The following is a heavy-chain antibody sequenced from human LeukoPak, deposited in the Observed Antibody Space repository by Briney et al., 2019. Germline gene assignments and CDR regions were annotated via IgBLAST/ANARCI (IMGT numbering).Heavy chain of an antibody. J-gene: IGHJ4*02. CDR3: ARLSPTDGYNYSPFDY. CDR2: IYPGDSDI. CDR1: GSSFTSYW. Sequence: GESLKISCWDSGSSFTSYWIGWVRQMPGKGLEWMGIIYPGDSDIRYSPSFQGQVTISADKSISTAYLQWSSLKASDTAMYYCARLSPTDGYNYSPFDYWGQGTLVTVSS. V-gene: IGHV5-51*01. D-gene: IGHD5-24*01.